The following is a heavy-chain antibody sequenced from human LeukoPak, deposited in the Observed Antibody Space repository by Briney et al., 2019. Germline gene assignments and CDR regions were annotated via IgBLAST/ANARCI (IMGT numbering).Heavy chain of an antibody. CDR2: INPNTGGT. CDR3: ARDYCSSTSCLFDY. CDR1: GYTFTGYH. J-gene: IGHJ4*02. Sequence: GASVKVSCKASGYTFTGYHMHWVRQAPGQGLEWMGRINPNTGGTDYAQKFQGRVTMTRDTSISTAYMDLSRLRSDDTAVYYCARDYCSSTSCLFDYWGRGTLVTVSS. V-gene: IGHV1-2*06. D-gene: IGHD2-2*01.